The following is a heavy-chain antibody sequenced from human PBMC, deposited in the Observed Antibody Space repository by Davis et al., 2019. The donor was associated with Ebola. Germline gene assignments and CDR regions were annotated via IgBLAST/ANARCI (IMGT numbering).Heavy chain of an antibody. CDR1: GDTFSSYT. CDR3: ARGFLTWEDY. J-gene: IGHJ4*02. V-gene: IGHV1-69*02. Sequence: AASVKVSCKASGDTFSSYTINWVRQAPGQGLEWMGRIIPSLDIANYAQKFQGRVSIIADKSTSTAYMELSSLRSEDTAVYYCARGFLTWEDYWGQGTLVTVSS. CDR2: IIPSLDIA. D-gene: IGHD1-26*01.